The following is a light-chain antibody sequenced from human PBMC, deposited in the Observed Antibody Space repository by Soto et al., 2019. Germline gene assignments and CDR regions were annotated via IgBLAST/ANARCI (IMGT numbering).Light chain of an antibody. V-gene: IGKV1-5*03. J-gene: IGKJ1*01. CDR1: QSIEIW. CDR2: KAS. Sequence: DVQMTQSPSTLSASVGDRVTITCRASQSIEIWLAWYQQKPGKAPNLLIYKASTLETGVPSRFTGSGSGTEFTLTISSLQPDDFATYYCQQYNTFSAFGQGTKVEMK. CDR3: QQYNTFSA.